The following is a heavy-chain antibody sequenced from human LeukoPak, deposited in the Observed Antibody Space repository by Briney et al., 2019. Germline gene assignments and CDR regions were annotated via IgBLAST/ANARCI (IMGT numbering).Heavy chain of an antibody. D-gene: IGHD3-22*01. CDR1: GGTFSSYA. V-gene: IGHV1-69*13. J-gene: IGHJ3*02. CDR2: IIPIFGTA. CDR3: ARRIEDYYDSSGYWVEAFDI. Sequence: SVKVSCKASGGTFSSYAISWVRQAPGQGLEWMGGIIPIFGTANYAQKFQGRVTITADESTSTAYMELSSLRSEDTAVYYCARRIEDYYDSSGYWVEAFDIWGQGTMVTVSS.